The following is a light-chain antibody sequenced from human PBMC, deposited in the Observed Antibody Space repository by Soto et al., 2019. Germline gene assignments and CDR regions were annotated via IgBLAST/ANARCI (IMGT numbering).Light chain of an antibody. V-gene: IGLV1-47*02. CDR2: SND. Sequence: QSVLTQPPSASGTPGQRITISCSGSSSNIGSNYVYWYQHLPGTAPKLLIYSNDQRPSGVPDRFSGSKSGTSAFLAISGLRSEDEADYYCAAWDGSLSGNYVFGTGTKVTVL. J-gene: IGLJ1*01. CDR1: SSNIGSNY. CDR3: AAWDGSLSGNYV.